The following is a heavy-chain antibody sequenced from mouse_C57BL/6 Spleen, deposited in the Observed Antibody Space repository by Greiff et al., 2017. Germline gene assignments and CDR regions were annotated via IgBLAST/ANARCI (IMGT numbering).Heavy chain of an antibody. D-gene: IGHD1-1*01. J-gene: IGHJ4*01. CDR2: IYPRSGNT. V-gene: IGHV1-81*01. CDR1: GYTFTSYG. Sequence: VQLQQSGAELARPGASVKLSCKASGYTFTSYGISWVKQRTGQGLEWIGEIYPRSGNTYYNEKFKGKATLTADKSSSTAYMELRSRTSEDSAVYFWARWGSSYAMDYWGQGTSDTVSS. CDR3: ARWGSSYAMDY.